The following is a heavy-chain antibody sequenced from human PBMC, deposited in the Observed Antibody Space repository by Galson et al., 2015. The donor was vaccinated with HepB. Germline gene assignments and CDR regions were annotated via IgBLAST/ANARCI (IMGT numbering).Heavy chain of an antibody. D-gene: IGHD3-16*01. CDR2: ISYDGSNE. J-gene: IGHJ5*02. Sequence: SLRLSCAASGFTFSSYAMHWVRQAPGKGLEWVAVISYDGSNEYYADSVKGRFTISRDSSKNTLYLQMNSLRAEDTAVYYCARARGGSGPSNWFDPWGQGTLVTVSS. CDR3: ARARGGSGPSNWFDP. V-gene: IGHV3-30-3*01. CDR1: GFTFSSYA.